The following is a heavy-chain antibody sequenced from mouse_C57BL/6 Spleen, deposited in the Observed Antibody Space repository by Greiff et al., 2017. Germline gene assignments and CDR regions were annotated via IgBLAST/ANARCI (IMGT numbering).Heavy chain of an antibody. V-gene: IGHV1-80*01. CDR3: ARRFYDGYFDY. D-gene: IGHD2-3*01. J-gene: IGHJ2*01. CDR1: GYAFSSYW. Sequence: QVQLQQSGAELVKPGASVKISCKASGYAFSSYWMNWVKQRPGKGLEWIGQIYPGDGDTNYNGKFKGKATLTADTSSSTAYMQLSSLTSEDSAVYFCARRFYDGYFDYWGQGTTLTVSS. CDR2: IYPGDGDT.